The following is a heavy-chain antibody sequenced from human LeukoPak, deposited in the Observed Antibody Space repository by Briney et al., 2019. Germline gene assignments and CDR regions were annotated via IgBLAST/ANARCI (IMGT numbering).Heavy chain of an antibody. CDR3: AKPAIHYYDRWGDNWFDP. Sequence: QPGGSLRLSCAASGFTFSSYGMHWVRQAPGKGLEWVAVISYDGSNKYYADSVKGRFTISRDNSKNTLHLQMNSLRAEDTAVYYCAKPAIHYYDRWGDNWFDPWGQGTLVTVSS. V-gene: IGHV3-30*18. J-gene: IGHJ5*02. CDR2: ISYDGSNK. D-gene: IGHD3-22*01. CDR1: GFTFSSYG.